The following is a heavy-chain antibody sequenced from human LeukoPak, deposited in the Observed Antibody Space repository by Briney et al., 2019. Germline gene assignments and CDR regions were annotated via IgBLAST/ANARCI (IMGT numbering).Heavy chain of an antibody. CDR3: ARERRAWGEDF. J-gene: IGHJ4*02. CDR1: GYTFTSYG. V-gene: IGHV1-18*01. CDR2: ISAYNGNT. Sequence: ASVKVSCKASGYTFTSYGISWVRQAPGQGLEWMGWISAYNGNTNYAQKLQGRVTMTTDTSTSTAYMELNSLGSEDTAVYYCARERRAWGEDFWGQGTLVTVSS. D-gene: IGHD3-16*01.